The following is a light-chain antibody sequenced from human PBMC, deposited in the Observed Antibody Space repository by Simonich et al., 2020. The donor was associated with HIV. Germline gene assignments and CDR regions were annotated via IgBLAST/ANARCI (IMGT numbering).Light chain of an antibody. J-gene: IGKJ1*01. CDR2: GAS. CDR3: QQYDNWPPWT. V-gene: IGKV3-15*01. CDR1: QSVSSN. Sequence: EIVMTQSPGTLSVSPRERATLFCSASQSVSSNLAWYQQKPGQAPRLLIYGASIRATGVPGRCSGSGSGTEFTLTISTMQSEDFAVYYCQQYDNWPPWTFGQGTKVEIK.